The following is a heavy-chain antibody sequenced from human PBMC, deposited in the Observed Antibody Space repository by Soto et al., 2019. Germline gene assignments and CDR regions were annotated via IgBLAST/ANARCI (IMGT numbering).Heavy chain of an antibody. CDR3: AREGSAMVRVKLGYYFYD. Sequence: QVQLVQSGAEVKKPGSSVKVSCKASGGTFSSYAISWVRQAPGQGLEWMGGVIPIFGTANYAQKVQGRVTITADESTSTDDMGLRSLRSEDTAVYYCAREGSAMVRVKLGYYFYDWCQGNLGTVSA. CDR1: GGTFSSYA. CDR2: VIPIFGTA. V-gene: IGHV1-69*01. D-gene: IGHD3-10*01. J-gene: IGHJ4*02.